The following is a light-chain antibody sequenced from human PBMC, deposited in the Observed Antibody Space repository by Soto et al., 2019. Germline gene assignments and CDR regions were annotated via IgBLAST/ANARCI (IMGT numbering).Light chain of an antibody. CDR2: DVS. CDR3: CSFAGNSWV. CDR1: SSDVGGYNY. J-gene: IGLJ3*02. V-gene: IGLV2-11*01. Sequence: QSALTQPRSVSGSPGQSVAISCTGTSSDVGGYNYVSWYQQHPGKAPKLVIYDVSKRPSGVPDRFSGSKSGNTASLTISGLQAEDEANSYRCSFAGNSWVFGGGTQLTAL.